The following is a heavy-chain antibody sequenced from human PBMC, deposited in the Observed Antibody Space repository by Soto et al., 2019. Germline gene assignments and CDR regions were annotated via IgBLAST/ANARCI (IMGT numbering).Heavy chain of an antibody. D-gene: IGHD4-17*01. CDR1: GYTLTELS. V-gene: IGHV1-24*01. CDR2: FDPEDGET. CDR3: ATVVYGDYRGYYFDY. Sequence: VSVKVSCKVSGYTLTELSMHWVRQAPGKGLEWMGGFDPEDGETIYAQKFQGRVTMTEDTSTDTAYMELSSLRSEDTAVYYCATVVYGDYRGYYFDYWGQGTLVTVSS. J-gene: IGHJ4*02.